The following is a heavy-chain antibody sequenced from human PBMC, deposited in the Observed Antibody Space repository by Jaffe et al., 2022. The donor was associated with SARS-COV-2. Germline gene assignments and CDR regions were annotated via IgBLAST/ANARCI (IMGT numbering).Heavy chain of an antibody. CDR3: ARGLGVTGTSTSYYGMDV. Sequence: QVQLQQWGAGLLKPSETLSLTCAVYGGSFSGYYWSWIRQPPGKGLEWIGEINHSGSTNYNPSLKSRVTISVDTSKNQFSLKLSSVTAADTAVYYCARGLGVTGTSTSYYGMDVWGQGTTVTVSS. V-gene: IGHV4-34*01. J-gene: IGHJ6*02. D-gene: IGHD1-7*01. CDR1: GGSFSGYY. CDR2: INHSGST.